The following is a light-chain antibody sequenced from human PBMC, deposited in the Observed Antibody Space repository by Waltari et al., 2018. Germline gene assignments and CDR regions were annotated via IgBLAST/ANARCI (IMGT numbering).Light chain of an antibody. V-gene: IGLV2-14*03. J-gene: IGLJ2*01. CDR3: SSSTSRTALL. CDR1: SSDIGSYNS. Sequence: QSALTQPASLSGYPGQSITISCTGTSSDIGSYNSVSWYQQHPGEAPKLMIYDVSVRPSGVSNRFSGSKSGNTASLTISGLQAEDEADYYCSSSTSRTALLFGGGTKLTVL. CDR2: DVS.